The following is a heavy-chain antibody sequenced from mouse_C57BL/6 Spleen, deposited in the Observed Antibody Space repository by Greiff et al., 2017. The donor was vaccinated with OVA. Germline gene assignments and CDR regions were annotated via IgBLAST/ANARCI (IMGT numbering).Heavy chain of an antibody. CDR1: GYTFTSYW. CDR3: AIRYDYDLFAY. V-gene: IGHV1-74*01. CDR2: IHPSDSDT. D-gene: IGHD2-4*01. Sequence: QVQLKQPGAELVKPGASVKVSCKASGYTFTSYWMHWVKQRPGQGLEWIGRIHPSDSDTNYNQKFKGKATLTVDKSSSTAYMQLSSLTSEDSAVYYCAIRYDYDLFAYWGQGTLVTVSA. J-gene: IGHJ3*01.